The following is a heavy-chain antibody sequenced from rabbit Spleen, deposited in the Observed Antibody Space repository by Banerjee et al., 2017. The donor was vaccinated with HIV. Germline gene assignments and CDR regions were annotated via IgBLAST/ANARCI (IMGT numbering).Heavy chain of an antibody. CDR3: AREISADYFNL. D-gene: IGHD1-1*01. CDR1: GFSFSSSYY. J-gene: IGHJ4*01. CDR2: IYNGDGAT. Sequence: QEQLVESGGGLVQPEGSLTLTCTAAGFSFSSSYYMCWVRQAPGKGLEWIACIYNGDGATWYANWVNGRFTISRENAQNTVDLQMNSLTAADTATYFCAREISADYFNLWGPGTLVTVS. V-gene: IGHV1S47*01.